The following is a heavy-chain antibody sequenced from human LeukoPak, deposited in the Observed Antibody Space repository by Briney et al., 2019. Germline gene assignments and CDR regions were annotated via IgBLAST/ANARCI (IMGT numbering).Heavy chain of an antibody. CDR3: ARPTYCSNTRCYPFDY. CDR1: GFTFSSYW. CDR2: IDSDGSTT. Sequence: GGSLRLSCAASGFTFSSYWMHWVRQAPGKGLVWVSRIDSDGSTTSYADSVKGRFTISRDNAKNTLYLQMNSLRVEDTAVYYCARPTYCSNTRCYPFDYWGQGTLVTVSS. V-gene: IGHV3-74*01. J-gene: IGHJ4*02. D-gene: IGHD2-2*01.